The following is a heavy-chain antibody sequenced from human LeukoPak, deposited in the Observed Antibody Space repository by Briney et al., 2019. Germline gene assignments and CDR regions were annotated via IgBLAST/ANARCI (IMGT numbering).Heavy chain of an antibody. Sequence: PGGSLRLSCAASSFTYSSYGMSWVRQAPGKGLEWVSTITNSGGSTYYADSVKGRFTISRDNSKNTLYLQMNSLRAEDTAVYYCAKDRVLLPGIAAAGIHDYWGQGTLVTVSS. CDR1: SFTYSSYG. D-gene: IGHD6-13*01. V-gene: IGHV3-23*01. J-gene: IGHJ4*02. CDR2: ITNSGGST. CDR3: AKDRVLLPGIAAAGIHDY.